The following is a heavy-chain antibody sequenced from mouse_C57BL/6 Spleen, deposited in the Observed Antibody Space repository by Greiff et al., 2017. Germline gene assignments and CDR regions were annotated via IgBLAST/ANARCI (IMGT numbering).Heavy chain of an antibody. CDR3: ARSPDYYGSSPLDD. CDR2: IRNKANGYTT. J-gene: IGHJ2*01. Sequence: EVQLKESGGGLVQPGGSLSLSCAASGFTFTDYYMSWVRQPPGKALEWLGFIRNKANGYTTEYSASVKGRFTISRDNSQSILYLQMNALRAEDSATYYCARSPDYYGSSPLDDWGQGTTLTVSS. D-gene: IGHD1-1*01. V-gene: IGHV7-3*01. CDR1: GFTFTDYY.